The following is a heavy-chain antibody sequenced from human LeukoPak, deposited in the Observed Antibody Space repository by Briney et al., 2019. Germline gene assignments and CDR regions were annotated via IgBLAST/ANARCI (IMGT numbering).Heavy chain of an antibody. CDR3: AKGIISSAWTRGFDY. CDR2: ISGPAGST. V-gene: IGHV3-23*01. J-gene: IGHJ4*02. Sequence: PGGSLRLSCVASGFAFSSYAMSWVRQTPGKGLEWVSTISGPAGSTYYADSVKGRFTISRDNSNNTLYLQMNSLRVEDTAVYYCAKGIISSAWTRGFDYWGQGTLVTVSS. CDR1: GFAFSSYA. D-gene: IGHD6-19*01.